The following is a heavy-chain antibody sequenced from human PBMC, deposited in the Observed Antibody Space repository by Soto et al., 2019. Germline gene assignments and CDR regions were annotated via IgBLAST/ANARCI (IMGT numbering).Heavy chain of an antibody. D-gene: IGHD3-9*01. CDR2: IYYSGST. V-gene: IGHV4-59*08. Sequence: PSETLSLTCTVSGGSISSYYWSWIRQPPGKGLEWIGYIYYSGSTNYNPSLESRVTISVDTSKNQFSLKLSSVTAADTAVYYCASHGTRLVITGANWLDPWGQGTLVTVSS. CDR3: ASHGTRLVITGANWLDP. J-gene: IGHJ5*02. CDR1: GGSISSYY.